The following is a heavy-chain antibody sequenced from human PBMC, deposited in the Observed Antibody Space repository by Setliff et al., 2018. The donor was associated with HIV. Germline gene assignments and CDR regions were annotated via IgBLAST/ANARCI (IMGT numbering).Heavy chain of an antibody. V-gene: IGHV1-69*13. Sequence: SVKVSCKASGFTFTGYYLHWVRQAPGQGLEWMGQIIPIFGTPRYAQKFQGRVTITADESTSTVYMELSSLRSEDTAVYYCATNPEMATINYYYYYMDVWGKGTTVTVSS. D-gene: IGHD5-12*01. CDR2: IIPIFGTP. J-gene: IGHJ6*03. CDR3: ATNPEMATINYYYYYMDV. CDR1: GFTFTGYY.